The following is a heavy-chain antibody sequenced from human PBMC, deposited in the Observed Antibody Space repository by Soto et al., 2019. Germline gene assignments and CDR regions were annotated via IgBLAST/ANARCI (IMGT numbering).Heavy chain of an antibody. CDR3: ARVLPSTTIYGMDV. V-gene: IGHV1-46*01. CDR1: GYTFTSYH. Sequence: ASVKVSWKASGYTFTSYHLHWVRQAPGQGLEWMGMINPGGGSTSYAQKFQGRVTMTWDTSTSTVYMDVRSLRSEDTALYFCARVLPSTTIYGMDVWGQGTAVTVSS. J-gene: IGHJ6*02. CDR2: INPGGGST. D-gene: IGHD3-10*01.